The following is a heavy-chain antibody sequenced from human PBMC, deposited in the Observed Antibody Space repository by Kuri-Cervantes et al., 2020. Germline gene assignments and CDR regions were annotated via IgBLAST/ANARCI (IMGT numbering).Heavy chain of an antibody. CDR2: ISWNSGSI. Sequence: SLKISCAASGFTFSSYAMHWVRQAPGKGLEWVSGISWNSGSIGYADSVKGRFTISKDNAKNSLYLQMNSLRAEDTALYYCAKVSLYGMDVWGQGTTVTVSS. J-gene: IGHJ6*02. CDR1: GFTFSSYA. V-gene: IGHV3-9*01. CDR3: AKVSLYGMDV.